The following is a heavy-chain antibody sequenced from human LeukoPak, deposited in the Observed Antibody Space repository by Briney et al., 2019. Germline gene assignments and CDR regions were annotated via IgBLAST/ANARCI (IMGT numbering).Heavy chain of an antibody. CDR3: ARHEYSGSYYGLSWFDP. CDR1: GGSISSSGYY. V-gene: IGHV4-39*01. Sequence: SETLSLTCTVSGGSISSSGYYWGWIRQPPGKGLEWIASIYYSGSTYYNPSLKSRVTISVDTSKNQLSLKLSSLTAADTAVYYCARHEYSGSYYGLSWFDPWGQGTLVTLSS. J-gene: IGHJ5*02. D-gene: IGHD1-26*01. CDR2: IYYSGST.